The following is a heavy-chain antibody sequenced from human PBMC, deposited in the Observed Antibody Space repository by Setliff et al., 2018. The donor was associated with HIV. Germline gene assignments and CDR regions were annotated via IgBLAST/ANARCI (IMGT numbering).Heavy chain of an antibody. Sequence: GGSLRLSCAASEFSFSTSWMHWVRQAPGKGLVWVSTINSDGSTTTYADYVKGRFTISRDNAKSTLYLQVNSLRGEDTAVYYCHCFMAGWGKGTTVTVSS. CDR3: HCFMAG. CDR2: INSDGSTT. J-gene: IGHJ6*03. V-gene: IGHV3-74*03. CDR1: EFSFSTSW.